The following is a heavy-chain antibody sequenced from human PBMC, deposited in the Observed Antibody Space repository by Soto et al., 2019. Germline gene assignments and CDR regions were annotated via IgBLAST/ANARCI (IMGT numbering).Heavy chain of an antibody. CDR3: ARAPMIRGGFDY. D-gene: IGHD3-16*01. J-gene: IGHJ4*02. Sequence: GGSLRLSCAASGFTFSNYAVHWVRQTPGMGLEWVALVSYDGRQKFYADALRGRFTISRDNSNNTLYLHMNSLRADDTAIYYWARAPMIRGGFDYWGQGTLVTVSS. V-gene: IGHV3-30*04. CDR2: VSYDGRQK. CDR1: GFTFSNYA.